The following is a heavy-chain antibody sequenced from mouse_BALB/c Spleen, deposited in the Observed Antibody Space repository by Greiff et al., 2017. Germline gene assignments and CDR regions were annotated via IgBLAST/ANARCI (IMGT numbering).Heavy chain of an antibody. V-gene: IGHV1-82*01. CDR2: IYPGDGDT. Sequence: VQLVESGPELVKPGASVKISCKASGYAFSSSWMNWVKQRPGQGLEWIGRIYPGDGDTNYNGKFKGKATLTADKSSSTAYMQLSSLTSVDSAVYFCARSGGNYYAMDYWGQGTSVTVSS. CDR1: GYAFSSSW. J-gene: IGHJ4*01. CDR3: ARSGGNYYAMDY. D-gene: IGHD2-1*01.